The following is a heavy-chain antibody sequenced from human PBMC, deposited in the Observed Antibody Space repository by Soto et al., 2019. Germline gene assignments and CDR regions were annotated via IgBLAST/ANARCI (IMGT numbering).Heavy chain of an antibody. CDR2: IVVGSGNT. V-gene: IGHV1-58*02. Sequence: SVKVSCKASGFTFTSSAMQWVRQARGQRLEWIGWIVVGSGNTNYAQKFQERVTITRDMSTSTAYMELSSLRSEDTAMYYCARDYCSGTTCYEFDYWGQGTQVTVSS. CDR3: ARDYCSGTTCYEFDY. J-gene: IGHJ4*02. D-gene: IGHD2-2*01. CDR1: GFTFTSSA.